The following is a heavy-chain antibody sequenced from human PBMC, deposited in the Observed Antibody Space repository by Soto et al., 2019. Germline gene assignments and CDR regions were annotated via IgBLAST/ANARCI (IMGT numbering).Heavy chain of an antibody. CDR1: GYTFTGYY. CDR3: AKGGAFVAAGTRVYLYNSMDV. D-gene: IGHD6-13*01. Sequence: ASVKVSCKASGYTFTGYYVHWVRQAPGQGLEWMGWINPNSGDTYLAQRFQGRVTMNRDTSIGTAYMELRGLTSDDTAEYYCAKGGAFVAAGTRVYLYNSMDVWGQGTTVTVSS. CDR2: INPNSGDT. V-gene: IGHV1-2*02. J-gene: IGHJ6*02.